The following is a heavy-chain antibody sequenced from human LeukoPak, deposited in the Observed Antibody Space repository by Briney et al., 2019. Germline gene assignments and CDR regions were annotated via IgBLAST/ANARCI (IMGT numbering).Heavy chain of an antibody. Sequence: PGGSLRLSCAAPGFTFSSYAMSWVRQAPGKGLEWVSAISGSGGSTYYADSVKGRFTISRDNSKNTLYLQMNSLRAEDTAVYYCAKMDYDFWSGPHYWGQGTLVTVSS. D-gene: IGHD3-3*01. CDR2: ISGSGGST. V-gene: IGHV3-23*01. CDR3: AKMDYDFWSGPHY. J-gene: IGHJ4*02. CDR1: GFTFSSYA.